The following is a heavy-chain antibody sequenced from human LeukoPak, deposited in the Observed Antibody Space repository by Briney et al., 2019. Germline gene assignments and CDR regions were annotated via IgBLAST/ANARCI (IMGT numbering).Heavy chain of an antibody. J-gene: IGHJ3*02. D-gene: IGHD6-13*01. CDR2: IDAGNGNT. CDR1: GYTFTSYA. CDR3: AREEPYSSSWYGFVSEGAFDI. V-gene: IGHV1-3*03. Sequence: GASVKVSCKASGYTFTSYAMHWVRQASGQRLEWMGWIDAGNGNTKYSQEFQGRVTITRDTSASTAYMELSSLRSEDMAVYYCAREEPYSSSWYGFVSEGAFDIWGQGTMVTVSS.